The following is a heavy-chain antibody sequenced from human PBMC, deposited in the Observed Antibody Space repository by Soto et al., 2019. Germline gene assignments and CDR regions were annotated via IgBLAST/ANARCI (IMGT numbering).Heavy chain of an antibody. D-gene: IGHD5-12*01. V-gene: IGHV4-39*01. CDR3: ARSEYSGYASFDY. J-gene: IGHJ4*02. CDR2: IYYRGST. CDR1: GGSISSSSYY. Sequence: SETLSLTCTVSGGSISSSSYYWGWIRQPPGKGLEWIGSIYYRGSTYYNPSLKSRVTISVDTSKNQFSLKLSSVTAADTAVYYCARSEYSGYASFDYWGQGTLVTVSS.